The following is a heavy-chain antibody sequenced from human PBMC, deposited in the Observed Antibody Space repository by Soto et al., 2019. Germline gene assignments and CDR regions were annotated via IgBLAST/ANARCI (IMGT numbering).Heavy chain of an antibody. CDR3: ARVGEYQLLFSSATAWFDP. D-gene: IGHD2-2*01. CDR1: GFTFSSYS. Sequence: EVQLVESGGGLVQPGGSLRLSCAASGFTFSSYSMNWVRQAPGKGLEWVSYISSSSSTIYYADSVKGRFTISRDNAKNSLYLQMNSLRDEDTAVYYCARVGEYQLLFSSATAWFDPWGQGTLVTVSS. V-gene: IGHV3-48*02. J-gene: IGHJ5*02. CDR2: ISSSSSTI.